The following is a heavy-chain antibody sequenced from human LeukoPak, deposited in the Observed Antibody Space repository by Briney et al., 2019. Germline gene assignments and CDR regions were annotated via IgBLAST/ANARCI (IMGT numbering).Heavy chain of an antibody. Sequence: RPSETLSLTCTVSGGSISSSSYYWGWIRQPPGKGLEWIGSIYYSGSTYYNPSLKSRVTISVDTSKNQFSLKLSSVTAADTAVYYCARTYSGYAHDYWGQGTLVTVSS. CDR2: IYYSGST. CDR3: ARTYSGYAHDY. V-gene: IGHV4-39*07. D-gene: IGHD5-12*01. J-gene: IGHJ4*02. CDR1: GGSISSSSYY.